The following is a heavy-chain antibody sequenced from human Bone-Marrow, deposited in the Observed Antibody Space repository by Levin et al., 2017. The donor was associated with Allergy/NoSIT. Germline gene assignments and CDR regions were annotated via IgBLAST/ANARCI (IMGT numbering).Heavy chain of an antibody. V-gene: IGHV3-33*01. CDR1: GFTFSSYG. Sequence: GGSLRLSCAASGFTFSSYGMHWVRQAPGKGLEWVAVIRYDGSNKYYADSVKGRFTISRDNSKNTLYLQMNSLRAEDTAVYYCARDDYGDYGVGGAFDIWGQGTMVTVSS. CDR2: IRYDGSNK. CDR3: ARDDYGDYGVGGAFDI. J-gene: IGHJ3*02. D-gene: IGHD4-17*01.